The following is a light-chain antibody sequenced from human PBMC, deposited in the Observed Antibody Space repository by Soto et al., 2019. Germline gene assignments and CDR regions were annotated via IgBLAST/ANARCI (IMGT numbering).Light chain of an antibody. V-gene: IGLV2-14*03. CDR2: DVS. Sequence: QSALTQPASVSGSPGQSITISCTGTSSDVGGYNYVSWYQQRPGKAPKLIISDVSNRPSGVSDRFSAPKSGNTASLTISGLQTEDEADYYSISTERSTTYVFGARTKVAV. J-gene: IGLJ1*01. CDR3: ISTERSTTYV. CDR1: SSDVGGYNY.